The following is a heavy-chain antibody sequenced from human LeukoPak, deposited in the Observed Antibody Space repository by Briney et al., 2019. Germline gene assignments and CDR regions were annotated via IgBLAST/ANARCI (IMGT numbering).Heavy chain of an antibody. CDR2: IRSKPNSYAT. J-gene: IGHJ5*02. V-gene: IGHV3-73*01. Sequence: PGGSLRLSCAASGFTFSDSTMHWVRQASGKGLEWVGRIRSKPNSYATAYGASLKGRFTISRDDSKNTAYLQMNSLKIEDTAVYFCTTLWIVRIPGVPPFDPWGQGTLVTVSS. CDR1: GFTFSDST. CDR3: TTLWIVRIPGVPPFDP. D-gene: IGHD2-2*01.